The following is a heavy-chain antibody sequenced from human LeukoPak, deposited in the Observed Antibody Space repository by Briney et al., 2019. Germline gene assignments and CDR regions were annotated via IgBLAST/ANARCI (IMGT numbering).Heavy chain of an antibody. CDR2: IYYSGST. J-gene: IGHJ5*02. Sequence: SETLSLTCTVSGGSISSYYWSWIRQPPGKGLEWIGYIYYSGSTHYNPSLQSRVTMSLDTSKNQFSLKLRSVTAADTAVYYCASTPPAYYYYSWFDPWGQGTLVIVSS. CDR3: ASTPPAYYYYSWFDP. D-gene: IGHD3-22*01. V-gene: IGHV4-59*01. CDR1: GGSISSYY.